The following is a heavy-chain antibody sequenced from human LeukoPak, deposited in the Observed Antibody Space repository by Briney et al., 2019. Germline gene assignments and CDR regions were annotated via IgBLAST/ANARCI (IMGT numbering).Heavy chain of an antibody. J-gene: IGHJ4*02. CDR1: GFTFSSYG. Sequence: PGGSLRLSCAASGFTFSSYGMHWVRQAPGKGLEWVAVIWYDGSNKYYADSVKGRFTISRDNSRNRLYLQMDSLRVEDTAIYYCGRDWKLDYWGQGVLVTVSS. V-gene: IGHV3-33*01. D-gene: IGHD1-1*01. CDR3: GRDWKLDY. CDR2: IWYDGSNK.